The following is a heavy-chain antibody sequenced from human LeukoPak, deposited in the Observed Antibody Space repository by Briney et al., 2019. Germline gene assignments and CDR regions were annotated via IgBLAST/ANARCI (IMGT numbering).Heavy chain of an antibody. CDR2: IRYDGINK. Sequence: PGGSLRLSCAASGFTFSNYGMHWVRQAPGKGLEWVAFIRYDGINKYYADSVKGRFTISRDSSKNTLYLQMNSLRAEDTAVYYCARVRLDCTNGVCYKNFDYWGQGTLVTVSS. CDR1: GFTFSNYG. D-gene: IGHD2-8*01. V-gene: IGHV3-30*02. CDR3: ARVRLDCTNGVCYKNFDY. J-gene: IGHJ4*02.